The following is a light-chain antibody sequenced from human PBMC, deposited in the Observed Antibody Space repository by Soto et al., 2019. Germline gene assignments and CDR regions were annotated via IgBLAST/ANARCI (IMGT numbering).Light chain of an antibody. J-gene: IGLJ1*01. CDR1: SEDVGGNNY. CDR2: EVS. V-gene: IGLV2-14*01. CDR3: RSYISSNTLV. Sequence: QSALTQPASVTGSPGQSITISCSGTSEDVGGNNYVSWYQHHPAKGPKLMIYEVSYRPSGPSDRFSGSKSGNTASLTISGLQAEDEADYYCRSYISSNTLVFGSGTKLTVL.